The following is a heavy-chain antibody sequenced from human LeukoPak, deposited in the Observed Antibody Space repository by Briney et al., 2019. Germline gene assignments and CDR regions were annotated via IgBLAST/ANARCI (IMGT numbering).Heavy chain of an antibody. J-gene: IGHJ4*02. CDR1: GFSFSTYA. CDR2: IKQDGSDK. V-gene: IGHV3-7*01. CDR3: ARDRSSFFFDY. D-gene: IGHD6-6*01. Sequence: GGSLRLSCPTSGFSFSTYAMSWVRQAPGKGLEWVANIKQDGSDKYYVDSVKGRFTISRDNAKNSLSLQLNSLRAEDTAVYYCARDRSSFFFDYWGQGTLVTVSS.